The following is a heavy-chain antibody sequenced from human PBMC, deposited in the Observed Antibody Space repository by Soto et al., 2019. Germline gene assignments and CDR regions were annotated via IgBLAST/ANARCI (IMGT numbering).Heavy chain of an antibody. CDR2: MNPNSGST. V-gene: IGHV1-8*01. CDR3: ARGPKY. J-gene: IGHJ4*02. Sequence: ASLNVSCKASGYTFTNHDINWVRQATGQGLEWIGWMNPNSGSTGYAQKFQGRVTMTSKTSINTAYMELRSLTSQDTAIYYCARGPKYWGQGTLVTVSS. CDR1: GYTFTNHD.